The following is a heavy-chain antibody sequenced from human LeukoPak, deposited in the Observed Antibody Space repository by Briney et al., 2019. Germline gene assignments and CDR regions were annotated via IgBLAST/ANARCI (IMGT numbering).Heavy chain of an antibody. J-gene: IGHJ4*02. D-gene: IGHD3-22*01. V-gene: IGHV3-7*01. CDR2: IKQDGSEK. CDR1: GFTFSSYW. Sequence: GGSLRLSCAASGFTFSSYWMSWVRQAPGKGLEWVANIKQDGSEKYYVDSVKGRFTISRDNAKNSLYLQMNSLRAEDTAVYYCARFDSSGYYYFDYWGQGTLVTVSS. CDR3: ARFDSSGYYYFDY.